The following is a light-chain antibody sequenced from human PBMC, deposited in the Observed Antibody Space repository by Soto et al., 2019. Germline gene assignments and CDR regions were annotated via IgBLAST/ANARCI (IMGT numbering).Light chain of an antibody. CDR2: AAS. CDR1: QSIRSW. J-gene: IGKJ5*01. CDR3: PLSTCFPLT. Sequence: IRVKMSPATLSVSVGDRITITCRASQSIRSWLAWYQHKPEKAPTLLIYAASSLQSGVPSRFSGSGSGTDFTLTISSLQPEDFASYYCPLSTCFPLTFGHVTRLDIK. V-gene: IGKV1-12*01.